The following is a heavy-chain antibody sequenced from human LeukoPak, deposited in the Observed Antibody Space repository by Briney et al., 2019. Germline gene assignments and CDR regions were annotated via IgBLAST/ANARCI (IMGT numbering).Heavy chain of an antibody. CDR3: ARDIATTPVY. V-gene: IGHV3-74*01. J-gene: IGHJ4*02. Sequence: PGGSLRLSCTASGFTFSNYWMHWVRQGPGKGLVWVSRISNDGSDTTYADSVKGRFTISRDNAKNTVFLQMNSLRAEDTAVYYCARDIATTPVYWGQGTLVTVSS. CDR1: GFTFSNYW. CDR2: ISNDGSDT. D-gene: IGHD2-15*01.